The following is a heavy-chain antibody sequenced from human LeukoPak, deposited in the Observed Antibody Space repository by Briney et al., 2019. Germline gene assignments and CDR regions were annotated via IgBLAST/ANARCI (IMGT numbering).Heavy chain of an antibody. J-gene: IGHJ3*02. Sequence: ASVKVSCKASGYTFTSYGISWVRQAPGQGLEWMGWISAYNGNTNYAQKLQGRVTMTTDTSTSTAYMELRGLRSDDTAVYYCARTYGYYDFWSGYSHAFDIWGQGTMVTVSS. CDR1: GYTFTSYG. CDR3: ARTYGYYDFWSGYSHAFDI. CDR2: ISAYNGNT. V-gene: IGHV1-18*01. D-gene: IGHD3-3*01.